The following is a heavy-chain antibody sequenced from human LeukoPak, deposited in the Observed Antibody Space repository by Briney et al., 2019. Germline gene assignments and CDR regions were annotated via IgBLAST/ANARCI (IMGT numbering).Heavy chain of an antibody. CDR2: IYYSGST. CDR1: GGSISSSSYY. Sequence: PSETLSLTCTVSGGSISSSSYYWGSVRQPPGRGLGWIGSIYYSGSTYYNPSLKSRVTISVDTSKNQYSLKLSSVTAAGTAVYYCARVPRIAGYFDFWGQGTLVTVSS. V-gene: IGHV4-39*07. D-gene: IGHD6-13*01. CDR3: ARVPRIAGYFDF. J-gene: IGHJ4*02.